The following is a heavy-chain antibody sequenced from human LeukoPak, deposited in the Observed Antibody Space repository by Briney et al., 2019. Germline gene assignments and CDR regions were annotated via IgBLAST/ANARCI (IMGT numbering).Heavy chain of an antibody. CDR3: ARPVEMATNNQLGAFDI. V-gene: IGHV5-51*01. CDR1: GYSFASYW. Sequence: PGESLKISCKGSGYSFASYWIGWVRQMPGKGLEWMGIIYPGDSDTRYSPSFQGQVTISADKSISTAYLQWSSLKASDTAMYYCARPVEMATNNQLGAFDIWGQGTMVTVSS. J-gene: IGHJ3*02. D-gene: IGHD5-24*01. CDR2: IYPGDSDT.